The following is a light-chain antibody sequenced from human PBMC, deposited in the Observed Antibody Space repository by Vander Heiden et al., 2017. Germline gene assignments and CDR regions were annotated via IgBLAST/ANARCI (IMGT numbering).Light chain of an antibody. V-gene: IGLV3-1*01. CDR1: KRTTKY. J-gene: IGLJ1*01. CDR3: LAWDTTTGV. Sequence: YELTQPPSVSVSPGQTTSITCSGPKRTTKYACWYQKKPGQSPVLVIYQDNKRPSGIPERFSGSNSGNTATLTISGAQAVDEADYYCLAWDTTTGVFGTGTKVTVL. CDR2: QDN.